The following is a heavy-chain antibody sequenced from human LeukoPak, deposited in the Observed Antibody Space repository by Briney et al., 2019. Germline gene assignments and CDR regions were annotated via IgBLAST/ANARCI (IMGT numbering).Heavy chain of an antibody. CDR1: GSTFSSYA. V-gene: IGHV3-64*01. CDR2: ISSNGGST. D-gene: IGHD2-21*02. J-gene: IGHJ4*02. Sequence: PGGSLRLSCAASGSTFSSYAMHWVRQAPGKGLEYVSAISSNGGSTYYANSVKGRFTISRDNSKNTLYLQMGSLRAEDMAVYYCARVYCGGDCYSRGYYFDYWGQGTLVTVSP. CDR3: ARVYCGGDCYSRGYYFDY.